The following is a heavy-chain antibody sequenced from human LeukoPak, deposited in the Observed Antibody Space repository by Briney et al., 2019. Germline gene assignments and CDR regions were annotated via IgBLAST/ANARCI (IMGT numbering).Heavy chain of an antibody. Sequence: PGGSLRLSCAASGFTFDDYGMNWVRQAPGKGLEWVFSINWNGGSTGYADSVKGRFTISRDNAKNSLYLQMNSLRAEDTALYYCARGINWVDYWGQGTLVTVSS. CDR2: INWNGGST. CDR1: GFTFDDYG. J-gene: IGHJ4*02. CDR3: ARGINWVDY. D-gene: IGHD7-27*01. V-gene: IGHV3-20*04.